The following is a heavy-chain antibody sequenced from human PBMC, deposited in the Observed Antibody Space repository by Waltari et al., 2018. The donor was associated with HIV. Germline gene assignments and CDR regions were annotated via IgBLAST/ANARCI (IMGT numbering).Heavy chain of an antibody. CDR3: AREGTYGGTARPEKGLDS. V-gene: IGHV4-59*01. Sequence: QVQLQESGPGLVKPSETLSLTCTVSGGFINNYYWNWIRQPPGKGLEWIGYIYHSGRTNYNPSFKSLVTISVDTSRNEFSLKLTSVTAADTAVYYCAREGTYGGTARPEKGLDSWGQGILVSVSS. J-gene: IGHJ4*02. CDR2: IYHSGRT. D-gene: IGHD6-6*01. CDR1: GGFINNYY.